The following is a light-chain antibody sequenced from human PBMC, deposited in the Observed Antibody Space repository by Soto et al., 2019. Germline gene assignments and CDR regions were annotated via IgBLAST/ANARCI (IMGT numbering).Light chain of an antibody. Sequence: QSVLTQPPSVSEAPGQRVTISCSGSNVGNKPVNWYQQLPGKAPKLLLYYDDMLSSGVSDRFSGSKSGTSASLAISGLQNDDEGDYYCAIWDDSVDGWVFGGGTKRPS. J-gene: IGLJ3*02. V-gene: IGLV1-36*01. CDR3: AIWDDSVDGWV. CDR2: YDD. CDR1: NVGNKP.